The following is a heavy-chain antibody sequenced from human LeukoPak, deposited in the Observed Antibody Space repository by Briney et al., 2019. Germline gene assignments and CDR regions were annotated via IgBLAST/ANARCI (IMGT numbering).Heavy chain of an antibody. V-gene: IGHV4-34*01. Sequence: TSETLSLTCAVYGGSFNGYYWSWIRQPPGKGLEWIGEINHSGSTNYNPSLKSRVTISVDTSKNQFSLKLSSVTAADTAVYYCARGALYSGYDLASYYFDYWGQGTLVTVSS. CDR1: GGSFNGYY. D-gene: IGHD5-12*01. CDR3: ARGALYSGYDLASYYFDY. J-gene: IGHJ4*02. CDR2: INHSGST.